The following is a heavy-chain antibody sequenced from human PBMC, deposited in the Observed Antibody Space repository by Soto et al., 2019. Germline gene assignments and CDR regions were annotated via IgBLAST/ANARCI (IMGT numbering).Heavy chain of an antibody. Sequence: SETLSLTCTVSGGSISSGDYYWSWIRQPPGKGLEWMGYIYYSGSTSYNPSLKSRVTTSVSTSKNHFSLHRSPVNAADTAVYYCARGPSMSSGTYPSRSWFDPWGQRTLVTVSS. CDR1: GGSISSGDYY. D-gene: IGHD1-26*01. CDR3: ARGPSMSSGTYPSRSWFDP. V-gene: IGHV4-30-4*01. CDR2: IYYSGST. J-gene: IGHJ5*02.